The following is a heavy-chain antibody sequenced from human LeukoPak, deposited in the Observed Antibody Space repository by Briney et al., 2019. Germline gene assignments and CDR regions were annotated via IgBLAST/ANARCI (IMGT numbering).Heavy chain of an antibody. CDR3: ARAVGNSEDFDY. CDR2: IKSDGSST. J-gene: IGHJ4*02. V-gene: IGHV3-74*01. Sequence: PGGSLRLSCAASGFTFSSYWMHWVRQAPGKGLVWVSRIKSDGSSTSYPDSVKGRFTISRDNAKNTLYLQMNSLIAEDTAVYYCARAVGNSEDFDYWGQGTLVTVSS. D-gene: IGHD4-23*01. CDR1: GFTFSSYW.